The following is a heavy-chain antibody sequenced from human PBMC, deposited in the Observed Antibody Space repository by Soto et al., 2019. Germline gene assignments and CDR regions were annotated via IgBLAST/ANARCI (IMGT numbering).Heavy chain of an antibody. D-gene: IGHD6-19*01. CDR3: ASGPVPVTPKYSSGWYYFDY. Sequence: ASVKVSCKASGYTFTSYGISWVRQAPGQGLEWMGWISAYNGNTNYAPKLQGRVTMTTDTSTSTAYMELRSLRSDDTAVYYCASGPVPVTPKYSSGWYYFDYWGQGTLVTVSS. V-gene: IGHV1-18*01. CDR1: GYTFTSYG. CDR2: ISAYNGNT. J-gene: IGHJ4*02.